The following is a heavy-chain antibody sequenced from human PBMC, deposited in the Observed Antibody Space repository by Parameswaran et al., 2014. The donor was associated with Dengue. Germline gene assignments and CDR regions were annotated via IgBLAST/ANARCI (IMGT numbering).Heavy chain of an antibody. D-gene: IGHD6-13*01. J-gene: IGHJ5*02. V-gene: IGHV3-48*03. CDR2: ISSSGSTI. CDR3: ARDRGKYSSSWYDTQYNWFDP. Sequence: WIRQPPGKGRGVGFHYISSSGSTIYYADSVKGRFTISRDNAKNSLYLQMNSLRAEDTAVYYCARDRGKYSSSWYDTQYNWFDPWGQGTLVTVSS.